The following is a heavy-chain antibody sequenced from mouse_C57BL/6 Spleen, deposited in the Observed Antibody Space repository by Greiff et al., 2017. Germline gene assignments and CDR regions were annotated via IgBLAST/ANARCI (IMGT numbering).Heavy chain of an antibody. CDR1: GYSFTGYY. CDR2: INPSTGGT. CDR3: ARRDSAY. J-gene: IGHJ3*01. Sequence: EVQLQQSGPELVKPGASVKISCKASGYSFTGYYMNWVKQSPEKSLEWIGEINPSTGGTTYNQKFKAKATLTVDKSSSTAYMQLKGLTSEDSAGYYCARRDSAYWGQGTLVTVSA. D-gene: IGHD2-4*01. V-gene: IGHV1-42*01.